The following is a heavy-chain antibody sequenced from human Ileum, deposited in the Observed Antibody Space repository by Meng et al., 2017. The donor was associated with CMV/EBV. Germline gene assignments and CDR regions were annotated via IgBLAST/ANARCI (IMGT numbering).Heavy chain of an antibody. CDR2: INSDGYT. CDR3: ARASPGYGGFPD. J-gene: IGHJ4*02. Sequence: VQLVESGGDLIQTGESLRLSCAASGLTGSGNHMSWVRQAPGKGLEWVSDINSDGYTSYIDSVKGRFTISRDNSKNTVYFQMNSLRAEDTAIYYCARASPGYGGFPDWGQGTLVTVSS. CDR1: GLTGSGNH. D-gene: IGHD5-12*01. V-gene: IGHV3-53*01.